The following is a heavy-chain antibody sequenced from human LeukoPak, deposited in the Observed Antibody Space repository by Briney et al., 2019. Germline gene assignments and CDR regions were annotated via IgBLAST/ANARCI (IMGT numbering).Heavy chain of an antibody. V-gene: IGHV1-2*02. D-gene: IGHD5-12*01. Sequence: ASVKVSCKASGYTFTGYYMHWVRQAPGQGLEWMGWINPNSGGTNYAQKFQGRVTMTRDTSISTAYMELSRLRSDDTAVYYCARVALVATAFDYWGQGTLVTVSS. CDR3: ARVALVATAFDY. CDR1: GYTFTGYY. J-gene: IGHJ4*02. CDR2: INPNSGGT.